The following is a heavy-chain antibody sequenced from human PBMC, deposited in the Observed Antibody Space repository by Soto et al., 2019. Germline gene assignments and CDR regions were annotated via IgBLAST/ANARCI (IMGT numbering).Heavy chain of an antibody. CDR1: GFTFSSYA. D-gene: IGHD5-18*01. CDR2: ISGSGGST. CDR3: ARGGGYSYGRGSYFDY. J-gene: IGHJ4*02. Sequence: EVQLLESGGGLVQPGGSLRLSCAASGFTFSSYAMSWVRQAPGKGLEWVSAISGSGGSTYYADSVKGRFTISRDNSKNTLYLQMNSLRAEDTAVYYCARGGGYSYGRGSYFDYWGQGTLVTVS. V-gene: IGHV3-23*01.